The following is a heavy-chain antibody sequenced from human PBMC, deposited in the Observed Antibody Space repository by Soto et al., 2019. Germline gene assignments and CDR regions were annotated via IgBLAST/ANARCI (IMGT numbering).Heavy chain of an antibody. CDR2: ISGSGGST. V-gene: IGHV3-23*01. CDR3: AANYDSSGYYPY. Sequence: GGSLRLSCAASGFTFSSDAISWVRQAPGKGLEWVSAISGSGGSTYYADSVKGRFTISRDNSKNTLYLQMNSLRAEDTAVYYCAANYDSSGYYPYWGQGTLVTVSS. CDR1: GFTFSSDA. D-gene: IGHD3-22*01. J-gene: IGHJ4*02.